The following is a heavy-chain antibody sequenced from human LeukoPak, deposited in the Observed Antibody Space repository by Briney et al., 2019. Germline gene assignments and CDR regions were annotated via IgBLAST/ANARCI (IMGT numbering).Heavy chain of an antibody. CDR1: GGSFSGYY. D-gene: IGHD3-16*01. CDR2: INYRGST. CDR3: ARGALNYESYYYGGYYFDY. J-gene: IGHJ4*02. Sequence: SETLPLTCAVYGGSFSGYYWSWIRQPPGKGLEWIGEINYRGSTNYNPSLKSRVTISVDTSKNQFSLKLSSVTAADTAVYYCARGALNYESYYYGGYYFDYWGQGTLVTVSS. V-gene: IGHV4-34*01.